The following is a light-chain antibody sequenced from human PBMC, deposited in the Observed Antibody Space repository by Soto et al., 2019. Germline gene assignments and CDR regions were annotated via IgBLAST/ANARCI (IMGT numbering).Light chain of an antibody. V-gene: IGLV2-14*03. CDR2: DVS. CDR3: SSYKSSNSYV. J-gene: IGLJ1*01. Sequence: QSVLTQPASVSGSPGQSIAISCTGSSSDVGGYKYVSWYQQHPGKAPKLMIYDVSNRPSGVSDRFSGSKSGNTASLTISGLQSEDEADSYCSSYKSSNSYVFGTVTKVTVL. CDR1: SSDVGGYKY.